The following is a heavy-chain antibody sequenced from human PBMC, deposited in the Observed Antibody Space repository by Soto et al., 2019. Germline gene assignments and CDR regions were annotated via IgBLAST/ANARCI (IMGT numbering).Heavy chain of an antibody. Sequence: SETLSLTCTVSGGSISSSSYYWGWIRQPPGKGLEWIGSIYYSGSTYYNPSLKSRVTISVDTSKNQFSLKLSSVTAADTAVYYCAKNLNPPETVYYDFWSGYFDYWGQGTLVTVSS. J-gene: IGHJ4*02. CDR3: AKNLNPPETVYYDFWSGYFDY. D-gene: IGHD3-3*01. CDR1: GGSISSSSYY. V-gene: IGHV4-39*01. CDR2: IYYSGST.